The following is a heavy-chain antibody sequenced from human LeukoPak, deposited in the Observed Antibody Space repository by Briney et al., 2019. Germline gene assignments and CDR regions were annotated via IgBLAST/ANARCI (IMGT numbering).Heavy chain of an antibody. CDR1: GFTFSSYW. J-gene: IGHJ4*02. Sequence: GGSLRLSCAASGFTFSSYWMSWVRQAPGKGLEWVADIKQDGSEKYYVDSVKGRFTISRDNAKNSLYLQMNSLRAEDTAVYYCARGWDFWSCYYPAYFVCWGQGTLVTVSS. CDR2: IKQDGSEK. CDR3: ARGWDFWSCYYPAYFVC. D-gene: IGHD3-3*01. V-gene: IGHV3-7*01.